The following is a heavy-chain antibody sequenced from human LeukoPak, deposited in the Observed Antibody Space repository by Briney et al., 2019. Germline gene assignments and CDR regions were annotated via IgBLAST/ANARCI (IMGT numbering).Heavy chain of an antibody. V-gene: IGHV3-7*01. J-gene: IGHJ4*02. Sequence: PGGSLRLSCAASGFTFTNYWMSWVHQAPGKGLEWVANTKQDETEKHYADSVKGRFTISRDNAQNSLYLQMNSLRDEDTAVYYCARDSRFGRLLIPYFDYWGQGTLVTVSS. CDR2: TKQDETEK. CDR1: GFTFTNYW. CDR3: ARDSRFGRLLIPYFDY. D-gene: IGHD3-10*01.